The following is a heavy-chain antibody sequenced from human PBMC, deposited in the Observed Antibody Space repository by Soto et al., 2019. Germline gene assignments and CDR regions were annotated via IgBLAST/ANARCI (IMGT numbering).Heavy chain of an antibody. D-gene: IGHD3-10*01. CDR2: IYYTGST. CDR1: GGSVSSESHY. J-gene: IGHJ4*02. CDR3: ARHGYRLSSGGLDY. V-gene: IGHV4-61*01. Sequence: SETLSLTCTVSGGSVSSESHYWSWIRQTPGKGLEWIGYIYYTGSTNYNPSLKGRVTMSVDTSRDQFSLKLSSVTAADTAVYYCARHGYRLSSGGLDYWGQGTLVTVSS.